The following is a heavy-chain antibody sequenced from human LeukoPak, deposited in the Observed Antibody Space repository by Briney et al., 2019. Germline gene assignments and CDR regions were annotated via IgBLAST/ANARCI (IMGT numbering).Heavy chain of an antibody. CDR1: GGSISSGGYS. D-gene: IGHD2-15*01. J-gene: IGHJ4*02. CDR2: IYHSGST. CDR3: ARASADCSGGSCYLDY. V-gene: IGHV4-30-2*01. Sequence: SETLSLTCAVSGGSISSGGYSWSWIRQPPGKGLEWIGYIYHSGSTYYNPSPKSRVTISVDRSKNQFSLKLSSVTAADTAVYYCARASADCSGGSCYLDYWGQGTLVTVSS.